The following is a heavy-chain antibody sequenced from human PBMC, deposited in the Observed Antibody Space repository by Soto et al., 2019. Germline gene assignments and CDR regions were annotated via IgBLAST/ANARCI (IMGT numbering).Heavy chain of an antibody. CDR3: ARRPSCPGANCLLNYFDY. D-gene: IGHD2-8*02. CDR2: VSPSGTT. J-gene: IGHJ4*02. V-gene: IGHV4-4*02. CDR1: SDSITNNNW. Sequence: QVQLQESGPGLVKPSGTLSLTCVVSSDSITNNNWWSWIRQPPGKGLEWIGEVSPSGTTNYNPSLKGRGTVSVDMPKNQFSLNLNSVTAADTAVYYCARRPSCPGANCLLNYFDYWGQGTLVTVSS.